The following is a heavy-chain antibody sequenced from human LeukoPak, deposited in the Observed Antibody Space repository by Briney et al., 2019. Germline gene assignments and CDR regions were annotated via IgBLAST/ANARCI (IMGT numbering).Heavy chain of an antibody. CDR2: ISHSGFT. J-gene: IGHJ4*02. Sequence: PSETLSLTCTVSGYSISSGGYYWSWIRQPPGKGLEWIGDISHSGFTNYNPSLKSRVTISVDTSTNQFSLKLNSVTAADTAVYYCARPNDYGDDYWGQGTLVTVSS. CDR3: ARPNDYGDDY. D-gene: IGHD4-17*01. V-gene: IGHV4-39*07. CDR1: GYSISSGGYY.